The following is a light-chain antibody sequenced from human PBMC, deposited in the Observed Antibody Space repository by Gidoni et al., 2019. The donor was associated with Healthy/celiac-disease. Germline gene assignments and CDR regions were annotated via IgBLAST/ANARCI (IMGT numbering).Light chain of an antibody. J-gene: IGKJ2*01. CDR3: MQALQTPRT. CDR1: QSLLHSNGYNY. V-gene: IGKV2-28*01. Sequence: EMVMTQSPSSLPVTPGEPASIACRYSQSLLHSNGYNYLDWYLQKPGQSPQPLIYLGSNRASGVPDRFSGSGSGTDFTLKISRVEAEDVGVYYCMQALQTPRTFGQGTKLEIK. CDR2: LGS.